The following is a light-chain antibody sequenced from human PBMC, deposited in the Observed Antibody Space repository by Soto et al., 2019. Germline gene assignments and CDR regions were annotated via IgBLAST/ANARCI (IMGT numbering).Light chain of an antibody. V-gene: IGKV3-15*01. J-gene: IGKJ2*03. CDR2: GAS. Sequence: EIVMTQSPATLSVSPGERATLSCRASQSVSSNLAWYQQKPGQAPRLLIYGASNRATGIPDRFSGSGSGTEFTLTISFMQFEDFAVYFCQQNNNWLPAYSFGQGTKLEFK. CDR1: QSVSSN. CDR3: QQNNNWLPAYS.